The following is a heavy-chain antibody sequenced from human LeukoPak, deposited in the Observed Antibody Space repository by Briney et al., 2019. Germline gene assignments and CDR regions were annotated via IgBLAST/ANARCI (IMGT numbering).Heavy chain of an antibody. J-gene: IGHJ4*02. V-gene: IGHV4-59*02. CDR2: IYYSGST. D-gene: IGHD3-10*01. Sequence: SETLSLSCTVSGGSVSSYYWSWIRQPPGKGLEWIGYIYYSGSTNYNPSLKSRVTISVDTSKNQFSLKLSSVTAADTAVYYCARSAVRGVISPQDYWGQGTLVTVSS. CDR1: GGSVSSYY. CDR3: ARSAVRGVISPQDY.